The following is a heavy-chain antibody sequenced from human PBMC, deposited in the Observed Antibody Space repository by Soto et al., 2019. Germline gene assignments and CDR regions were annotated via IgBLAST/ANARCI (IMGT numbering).Heavy chain of an antibody. CDR3: ARAAAAGFFDY. V-gene: IGHV3-13*01. CDR2: IGTAGDT. CDR1: GFTFSSYD. Sequence: GGSLRLSCAASGFTFSSYDMHWFRQATGKGLEWVSAIGTAGDTYYPGSVKGRFTISRENAKNSLYLQMNSLRAGDTAVYYCARAAAAGFFDYWGQGTLVTVSS. D-gene: IGHD6-13*01. J-gene: IGHJ4*02.